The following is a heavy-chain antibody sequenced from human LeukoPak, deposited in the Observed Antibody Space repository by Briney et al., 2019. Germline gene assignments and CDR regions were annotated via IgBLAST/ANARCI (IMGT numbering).Heavy chain of an antibody. CDR2: IWYDGSNK. Sequence: PGGSLRLSCAASGFSFSGYGMHWVGQAPGKGLDWVAVIWYDGSNKNYADSVKGRFTISRDNSKNTLYLLMDSLRAEDTGVYYCATARDNYDISGFSALEYWGQGTLVTVSS. CDR1: GFSFSGYG. V-gene: IGHV3-33*01. CDR3: ATARDNYDISGFSALEY. J-gene: IGHJ4*02. D-gene: IGHD3-22*01.